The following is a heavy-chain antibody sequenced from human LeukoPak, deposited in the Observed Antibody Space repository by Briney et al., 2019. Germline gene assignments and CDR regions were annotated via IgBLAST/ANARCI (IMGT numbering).Heavy chain of an antibody. CDR2: INPSGGST. CDR1: GYTFTSYY. CDR3: ARDGGDLWFGESRGYYFGY. J-gene: IGHJ4*02. D-gene: IGHD3-10*01. V-gene: IGHV1-46*01. Sequence: GASVKVSCKASGYTFTSYYMHWVRQAPGQGLEWMGIINPSGGSTSYAQKFQGRVTMTRDTSTSTVYMELSSLRAEDTAVYYCARDGGDLWFGESRGYYFGYWGQGTLVTVSS.